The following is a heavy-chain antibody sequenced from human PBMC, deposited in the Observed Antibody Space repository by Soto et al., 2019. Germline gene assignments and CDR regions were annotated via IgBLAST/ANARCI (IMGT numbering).Heavy chain of an antibody. D-gene: IGHD6-19*01. CDR2: IYYRGNT. CDR1: GGSITSYH. J-gene: IGHJ4*02. CDR3: ARVDTVAGNFDF. V-gene: IGHV4-59*01. Sequence: KTSETLSLTCSVSGGSITSYHWSWIRQPPGKGLEWIGYIYYRGNTNYNPSLKSRVTISVDRSKNQFSLKVSSVTAADTAVYYCARVDTVAGNFDFWGQGTLVTVSS.